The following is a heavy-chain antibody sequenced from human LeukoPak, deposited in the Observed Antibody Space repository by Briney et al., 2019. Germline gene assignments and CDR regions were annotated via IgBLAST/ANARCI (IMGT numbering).Heavy chain of an antibody. V-gene: IGHV4-4*02. CDR2: IYHSGST. J-gene: IGHJ4*02. CDR1: GGSICSSNW. Sequence: SETLSLTCAVSGGSICSSNWWSWVRQPPGKGLEWIGEIYHSGSTNYNPSLKSRVTISVDKSKNQFSLKLSSVTAADTAVYYCARGFRGYDSSVHDYWGQGTLVTVSS. CDR3: ARGFRGYDSSVHDY. D-gene: IGHD3-22*01.